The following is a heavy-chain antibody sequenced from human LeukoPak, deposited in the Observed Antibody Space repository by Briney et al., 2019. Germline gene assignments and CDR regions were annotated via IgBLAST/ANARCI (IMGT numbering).Heavy chain of an antibody. CDR3: ARERGSPGYFDY. CDR2: IWYDGSSK. V-gene: IGHV3-33*08. Sequence: GGSLRLSCAASGFTVGTNCMTWVRQAPGKGLEWVALIWYDGSSKYYADSVKGRFTISRDNSKDTLYLQMHSLRAEDTAVYYCARERGSPGYFDYWGQGTLVTVSS. J-gene: IGHJ4*02. CDR1: GFTVGTNC.